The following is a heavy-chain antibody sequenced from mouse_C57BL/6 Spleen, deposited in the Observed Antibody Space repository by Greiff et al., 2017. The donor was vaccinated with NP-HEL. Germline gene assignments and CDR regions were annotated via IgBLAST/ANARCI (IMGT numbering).Heavy chain of an antibody. CDR1: GFTFSSYA. D-gene: IGHD2-3*01. Sequence: EVKVVESGEGLVKPGGSLKLSCAASGFTFSSYAMSWVRQTPEKRLEWVAYISSGGDYIYYADTVKGRFTISRDNARITLYLQMSSLKSEDTAMYYCTRVAYDGYYYFDYWGQGTTLTVSS. CDR2: ISSGGDYI. J-gene: IGHJ2*01. CDR3: TRVAYDGYYYFDY. V-gene: IGHV5-9-1*02.